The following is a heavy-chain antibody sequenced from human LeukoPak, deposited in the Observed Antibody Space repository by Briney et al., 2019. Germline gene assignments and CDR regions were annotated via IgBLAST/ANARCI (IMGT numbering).Heavy chain of an antibody. CDR2: IIPNSGGT. V-gene: IGHV1-2*02. J-gene: IGHJ4*02. CDR3: ARRTDSDGYPYDF. D-gene: IGHD3-22*01. Sequence: GASVKVSCRNSGYTFSDYYIQWVRQAPGQGLEWMGWIIPNSGGTSYAQKFQGRVTMTRDTSITTVYMELSSLRSDDTAVYYCARRTDSDGYPYDFWGQGTLVTVSS. CDR1: GYTFSDYY.